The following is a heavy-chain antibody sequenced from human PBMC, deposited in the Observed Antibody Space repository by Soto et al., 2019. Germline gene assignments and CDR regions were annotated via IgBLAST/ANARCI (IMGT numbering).Heavy chain of an antibody. CDR2: IITRSAKS. CDR3: AREGLVLVPTTVNSDYYYYAMDV. Sequence: GASVKVSCKASGDTFSTYTITWMRQAPGRGHERVGGIITRSAKSNYAQKFQGRVTITADESTSTAYMELSSLRSEDTAVYYCAREGLVLVPTTVNSDYYYYAMDVWGQGTTVTVSS. D-gene: IGHD2-2*01. J-gene: IGHJ6*02. CDR1: GDTFSTYT. V-gene: IGHV1-69*13.